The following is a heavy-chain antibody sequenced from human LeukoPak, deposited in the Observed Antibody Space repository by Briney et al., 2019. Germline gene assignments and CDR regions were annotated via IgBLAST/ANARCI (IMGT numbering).Heavy chain of an antibody. D-gene: IGHD6-6*01. Sequence: PGGSLRLSCAASGFTVSSNYMSWVRQAPGKGLEWVSVIYSGGSTYYSDSVKGRFNISRDNSKNTLYLQMNSLRAEDTAVYYCAGSRIAARPDYWGQGTLVTVSS. CDR3: AGSRIAARPDY. CDR2: IYSGGST. CDR1: GFTVSSNY. J-gene: IGHJ4*02. V-gene: IGHV3-53*01.